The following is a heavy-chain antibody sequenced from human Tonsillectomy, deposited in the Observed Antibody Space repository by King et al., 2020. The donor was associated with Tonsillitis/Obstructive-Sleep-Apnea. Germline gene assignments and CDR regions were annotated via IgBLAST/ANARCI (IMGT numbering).Heavy chain of an antibody. Sequence: TLKESGPTLVKPTQTLTLTCTFSGFSLSTSGVGVGWIRQPPGKALEWLALIYWDDDKRYSPSLKSRLTITKDTSKNQVVLTMTNMDPVDTATYYCARTYYYGSGSYSFDYWGREPWSPSPQ. CDR2: IYWDDDK. J-gene: IGHJ4*02. CDR3: ARTYYYGSGSYSFDY. D-gene: IGHD3-10*01. V-gene: IGHV2-5*02. CDR1: GFSLSTSGVG.